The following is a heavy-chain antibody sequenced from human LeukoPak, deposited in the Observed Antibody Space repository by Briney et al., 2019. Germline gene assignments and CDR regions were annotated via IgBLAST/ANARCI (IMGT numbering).Heavy chain of an antibody. Sequence: SETLSLTCAVYGGSFSGYYWTWIRQPPGRGLEWIGEINHSGSTNYNPSLKSRVTISVDTSKSQFSLKLNSVTAADTAMYYCARGRDPYWGQGTLVTVAS. V-gene: IGHV4-34*01. D-gene: IGHD5-24*01. J-gene: IGHJ4*02. CDR2: INHSGST. CDR1: GGSFSGYY. CDR3: ARGRDPY.